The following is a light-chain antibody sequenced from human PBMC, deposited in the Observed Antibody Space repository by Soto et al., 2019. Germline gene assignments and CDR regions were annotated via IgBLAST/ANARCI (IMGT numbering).Light chain of an antibody. Sequence: IQMTQAPSSLPASVGDRVTITCRVSQTIGNYLNWYQQRPGKAPNVLISAASTLQSGVPSRFSGSGSGTDFTLTISSLQPEDSETYYCLQDFSYTRTFGQGTKVDIK. CDR1: QTIGNY. CDR2: AAS. J-gene: IGKJ1*01. CDR3: LQDFSYTRT. V-gene: IGKV1-6*01.